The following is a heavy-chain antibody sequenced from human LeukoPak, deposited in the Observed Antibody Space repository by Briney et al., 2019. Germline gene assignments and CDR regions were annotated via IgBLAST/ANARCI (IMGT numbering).Heavy chain of an antibody. J-gene: IGHJ4*02. Sequence: GGSLRLCCAAAGFTFSSYWLSWLRQAPGKGVEWVANIKQDGSEQYYVGSVKRRFTISRDNAKNSLYLQMNSLRAEDTAVYYCARAPSGGTLDYWGQGTLVTVSS. CDR3: ARAPSGGTLDY. D-gene: IGHD3-16*01. V-gene: IGHV3-7*04. CDR2: IKQDGSEQ. CDR1: GFTFSSYW.